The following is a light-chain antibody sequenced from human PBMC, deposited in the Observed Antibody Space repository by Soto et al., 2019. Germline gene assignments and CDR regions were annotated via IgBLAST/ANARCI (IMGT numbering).Light chain of an antibody. CDR1: QRMSGW. V-gene: IGKV1-5*01. CDR3: QQYYRSSIT. CDR2: DVS. Sequence: DLQMTQSPSTLSASLRDTVTITCRASQRMSGWLAWHQQKPGKAPKLLIYDVSALERGVPSRFSGTVSGTEFTLTISSLQPDEFATYYGQQYYRSSITFCQGTRLENK. J-gene: IGKJ5*01.